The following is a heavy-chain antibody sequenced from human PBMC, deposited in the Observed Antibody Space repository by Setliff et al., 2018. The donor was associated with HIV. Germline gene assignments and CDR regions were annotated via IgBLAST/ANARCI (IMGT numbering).Heavy chain of an antibody. CDR3: ALTGHRLLRGYMDV. CDR2: LSVSGDT. V-gene: IGHV4-4*07. D-gene: IGHD2-15*01. J-gene: IGHJ6*03. Sequence: PSETLSLTCYVTDDPISCYYWSGVRQPAGKGLEWIGRLSVSGDTTYTPSLKSRVTMSLDTSKKHVSLKLKSVTAAATAVYYCALTGHRLLRGYMDVWGKGTTVTVCS. CDR1: DDPISCYY.